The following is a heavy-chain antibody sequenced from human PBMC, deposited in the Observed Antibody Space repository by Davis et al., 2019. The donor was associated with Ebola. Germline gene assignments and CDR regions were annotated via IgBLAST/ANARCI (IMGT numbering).Heavy chain of an antibody. V-gene: IGHV3-23*01. D-gene: IGHD1-26*01. CDR3: AREGGSYGEAFDI. CDR1: GFTFSDYA. CDR2: ISGSGGGA. J-gene: IGHJ3*02. Sequence: GESLKISCAASGFTFSDYAMSWVRQAPGKGLEWVSDISGSGGGAYYADSVKGRFTISRDNAKNTLYLQMNGLRADDTAVYYCAREGGSYGEAFDIWGQGTLVTVSS.